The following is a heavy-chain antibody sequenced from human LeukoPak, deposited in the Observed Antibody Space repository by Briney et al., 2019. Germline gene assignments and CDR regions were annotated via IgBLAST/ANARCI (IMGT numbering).Heavy chain of an antibody. CDR2: IKSKTDGGTT. J-gene: IGHJ4*02. CDR1: GFTFSNAW. Sequence: GGSLRLSCATSGFTFSNAWMSWVRQAPGKGLEWVGRIKSKTDGGTTDYAAPVKGRFTISRDDSKNTPYLQMNSLKTKDTAVYYCTTDGFWSGYAYWGQGTLVTVSS. V-gene: IGHV3-15*01. CDR3: TTDGFWSGYAY. D-gene: IGHD3-3*01.